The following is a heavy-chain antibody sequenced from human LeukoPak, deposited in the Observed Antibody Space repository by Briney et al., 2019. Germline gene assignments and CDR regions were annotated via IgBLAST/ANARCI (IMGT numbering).Heavy chain of an antibody. CDR2: INPNSGGA. Sequence: ASVKVSCKASGYTFTGYYMHWVRQAPGQGLEWMGWINPNSGGANYAQKFQGRVTMTRDTSISTAYMELSRLRSDDTAVYYCARALDYYDSSGYHDYWGQGTLVTVSS. CDR1: GYTFTGYY. CDR3: ARALDYYDSSGYHDY. V-gene: IGHV1-2*02. D-gene: IGHD3-22*01. J-gene: IGHJ4*02.